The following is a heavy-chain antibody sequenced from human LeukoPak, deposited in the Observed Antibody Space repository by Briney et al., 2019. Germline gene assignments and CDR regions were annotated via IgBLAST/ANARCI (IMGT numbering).Heavy chain of an antibody. J-gene: IGHJ4*02. CDR2: IRSQSDGGIA. D-gene: IGHD2-8*01. V-gene: IGHV3-15*01. Sequence: GGSLRLSCAVSRFTFSDAWMAWVRQAPGKGLEHVGRIRSQSDGGIADYAAPVKDRFTISRDDSNNMVYLYMNNLKIEDTAMYYCTTGYGTIDFWGQGTLVAVSS. CDR3: TTGYGTIDF. CDR1: RFTFSDAW.